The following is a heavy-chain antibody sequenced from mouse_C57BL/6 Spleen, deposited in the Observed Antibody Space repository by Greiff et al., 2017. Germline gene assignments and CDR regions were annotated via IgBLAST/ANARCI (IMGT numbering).Heavy chain of an antibody. CDR3: ARGTPVGGYYLDY. Sequence: QVQLQQSGAELAKPGASVKLSCKASGYTFTSYWMHWVKQRPGQGLEWIGYINPSSGYTKYNQKFKDKATLTADKSSSTAYMQLSSLTSEDSAVYYCARGTPVGGYYLDYWGQGTTLTVSS. D-gene: IGHD1-1*01. CDR1: GYTFTSYW. CDR2: INPSSGYT. V-gene: IGHV1-7*01. J-gene: IGHJ2*01.